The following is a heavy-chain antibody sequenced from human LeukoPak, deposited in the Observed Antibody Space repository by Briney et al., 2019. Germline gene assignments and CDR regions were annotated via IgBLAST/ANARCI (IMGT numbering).Heavy chain of an antibody. D-gene: IGHD1-14*01. CDR2: IKQDDSEK. Sequence: TGGSLRLSCAASGFTFRIYWMSWVRQAPGKGLEWAATIKQDDSEKFYVDSVKGRFTVSRDNAKNSLYLQMNSLRGEDTAVYYCAKGEQYRTYYYYYYMDVWGKGTTVTISS. CDR3: AKGEQYRTYYYYYYMDV. J-gene: IGHJ6*03. CDR1: GFTFRIYW. V-gene: IGHV3-7*01.